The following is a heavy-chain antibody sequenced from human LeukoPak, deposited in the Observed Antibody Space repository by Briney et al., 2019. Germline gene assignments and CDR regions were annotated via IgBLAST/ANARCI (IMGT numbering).Heavy chain of an antibody. D-gene: IGHD4-17*01. J-gene: IGHJ4*02. Sequence: ASVKVSCKASGYTFTSYGVSWVRQAPGQGLEWMGWISAYNGNTNYAQKLQGRVTMTTDTSTSTAYMELRSLRSDDTAVYYCARHDYGDSHFDYWGQGTLVTVSS. CDR1: GYTFTSYG. V-gene: IGHV1-18*04. CDR2: ISAYNGNT. CDR3: ARHDYGDSHFDY.